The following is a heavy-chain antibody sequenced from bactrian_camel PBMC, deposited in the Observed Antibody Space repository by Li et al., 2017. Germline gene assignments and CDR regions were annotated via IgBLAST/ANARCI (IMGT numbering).Heavy chain of an antibody. CDR3: AMTSRTIRLGSLGVLSDFGY. Sequence: VQLVESGGGLVQPGGSLTLSCAASGFTFSSYYIYWVRQAPGKGLEWVSSIDSDRSNTYYADFVKGRFTISRDLAKATVSLQMNTLKSEDTALYYCAMTSRTIRLGSLGVLSDFGYWGQGTQVTVS. CDR2: IDSDRSNT. V-gene: IGHV3-2*01. J-gene: IGHJ6*01. CDR1: GFTFSSYY. D-gene: IGHD1*01.